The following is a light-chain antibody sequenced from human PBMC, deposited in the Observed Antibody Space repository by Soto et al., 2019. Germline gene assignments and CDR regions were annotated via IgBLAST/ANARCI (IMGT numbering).Light chain of an antibody. CDR2: DVS. V-gene: IGLV2-14*03. CDR3: SSYTRSSTLV. Sequence: QSALTQPASVSGSPGQSITFSCTGTSSDVGSYNYVSWYQQHPGKAPKLMIYDVSNRPLGISNRFSGSKSGNTASLTISGLQAEDEADYYCSSYTRSSTLVFGVGTKLTLL. J-gene: IGLJ2*01. CDR1: SSDVGSYNY.